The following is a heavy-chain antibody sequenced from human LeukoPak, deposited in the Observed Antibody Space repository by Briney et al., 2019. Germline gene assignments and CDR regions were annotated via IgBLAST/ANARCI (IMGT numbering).Heavy chain of an antibody. Sequence: GASMIFCCEACVYCSSYSMICGRRAPAEKLLEWMGIICPGDSTTTYSPCVPGQVTISADTSITTAYLHWGSLQASDTAIYYCARTIKSYSGSPKYLDYWGQGTLVTVSS. J-gene: IGHJ4*02. CDR3: ARTIKSYSGSPKYLDY. V-gene: IGHV5-51*01. CDR2: ICPGDSTT. CDR1: VYCSSYSM. D-gene: IGHD1-26*01.